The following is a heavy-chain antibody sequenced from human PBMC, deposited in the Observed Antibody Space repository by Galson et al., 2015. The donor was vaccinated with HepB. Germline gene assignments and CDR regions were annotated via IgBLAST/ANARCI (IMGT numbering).Heavy chain of an antibody. CDR2: ISYDGSNK. Sequence: SLRLSCAASGFTFSSYAMHWVRQAPGKGLEWVAVISYDGSNKYYADSVKGRFTISRDNSKNTLYLQMNSLRAEDTAVYYCARDMSSGYYCFDYWGQGTLVTVSS. D-gene: IGHD3-22*01. V-gene: IGHV3-30*04. CDR3: ARDMSSGYYCFDY. J-gene: IGHJ4*02. CDR1: GFTFSSYA.